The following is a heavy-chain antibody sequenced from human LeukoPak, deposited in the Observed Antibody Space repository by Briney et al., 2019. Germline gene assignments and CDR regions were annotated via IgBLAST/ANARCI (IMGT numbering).Heavy chain of an antibody. D-gene: IGHD2-15*01. V-gene: IGHV4-4*07. J-gene: IGHJ3*01. CDR2: MYASGSA. CDR3: ARDIVAASSDGFDV. CDR1: GGSVSSFF. Sequence: PSETLSLTCSVPGGSVSSFFWSWIRQPAGKGLEWLGRMYASGSANYNPSLKSRISMSVDTSKSQFSLSLTSVTAADTAVYYCARDIVAASSDGFDVWGQGTTVTVSS.